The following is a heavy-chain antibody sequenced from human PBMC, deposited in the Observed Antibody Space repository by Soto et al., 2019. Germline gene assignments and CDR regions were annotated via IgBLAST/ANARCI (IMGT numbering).Heavy chain of an antibody. D-gene: IGHD3-10*01. CDR3: ARGLQLWFGRGAFDI. V-gene: IGHV3-74*01. J-gene: IGHJ3*02. CDR1: EFSFSSYW. CDR2: IDSDGTLT. Sequence: GGSLGLSCAASEFSFSSYWMQWVRQAPGKGLVWVSRIDSDGTLTSYADSVKGRFTISRDNAKNTLYLQMNSVRAEDTSVYYCARGLQLWFGRGAFDIWGQGTMVTVSS.